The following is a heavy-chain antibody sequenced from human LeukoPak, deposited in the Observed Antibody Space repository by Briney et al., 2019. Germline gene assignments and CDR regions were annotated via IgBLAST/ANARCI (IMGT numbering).Heavy chain of an antibody. CDR1: GFTFSSYG. CDR3: AKDQNDYRDYYYGMDV. D-gene: IGHD4/OR15-4a*01. Sequence: GGSLRLSCAASGFTFSSYGMHWVRQAPGKGLEWLAVIWYDGSNKYYADSVKGRFTISRDNSKKTLYLQMNRLRAEDTAIYYCAKDQNDYRDYYYGMDVWGQGTTVTVSS. J-gene: IGHJ6*02. V-gene: IGHV3-30*02. CDR2: IWYDGSNK.